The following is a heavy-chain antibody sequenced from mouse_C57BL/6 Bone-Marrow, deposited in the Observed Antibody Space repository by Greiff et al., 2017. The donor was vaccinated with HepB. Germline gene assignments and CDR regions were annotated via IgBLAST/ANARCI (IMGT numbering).Heavy chain of an antibody. CDR1: GYTFTSYW. CDR2: IHPSDSDT. CDR3: AIKSLHGGRFAY. Sequence: QVQLQQPGAELVKPGASVKVSCKASGYTFTSYWMHWVKQRPGQGLEWIGRIHPSDSDTNYNQKFKGKATLTVDKSSSTAYMRLSSLTSEDSAVYYCAIKSLHGGRFAYWGQGALVTVSA. V-gene: IGHV1-74*01. J-gene: IGHJ3*01.